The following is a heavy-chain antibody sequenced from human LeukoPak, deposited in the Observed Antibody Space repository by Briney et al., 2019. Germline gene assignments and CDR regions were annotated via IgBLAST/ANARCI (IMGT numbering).Heavy chain of an antibody. D-gene: IGHD3-10*01. CDR1: GYTFTSYG. J-gene: IGHJ3*02. CDR3: ARDIDTMVRGVRSDAFDI. V-gene: IGHV1-18*01. CDR2: ISAYNGDT. Sequence: GASVKVSCKASGYTFTSYGISWVRQAPGQGLEWMGWISAYNGDTNYAQKVQGRVTVTTDTSTSTAYVELRSLRSDDTAVYYCARDIDTMVRGVRSDAFDIWGQGTMVTVSS.